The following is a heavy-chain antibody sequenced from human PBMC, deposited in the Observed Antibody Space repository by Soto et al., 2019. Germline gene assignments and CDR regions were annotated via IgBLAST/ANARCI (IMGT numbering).Heavy chain of an antibody. Sequence: QVQLQESGPGLVKPSGTLSLTCAVSSGSISSSNWWSWVRQPPGKGLEWIGEIYHSGSTNYNPSLKSRVTISVGKATNQFSLKLSYVTAAYTDVYSCARDSRVGYYDFWSGYYEDYYDYYYMYVWGKGTTVTVSS. CDR1: SGSISSSNW. D-gene: IGHD3-3*01. V-gene: IGHV4-4*02. CDR2: IYHSGST. CDR3: ARDSRVGYYDFWSGYYEDYYDYYYMYV. J-gene: IGHJ6*03.